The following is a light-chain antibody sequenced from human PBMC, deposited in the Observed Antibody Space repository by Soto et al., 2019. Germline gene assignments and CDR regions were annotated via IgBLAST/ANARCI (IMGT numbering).Light chain of an antibody. V-gene: IGKV3-15*01. Sequence: EIVMTQSPATLSVSPGERATISCRASQSVSSNLAWYQQKPGQAPRLLIYDASTRATGSPARFSGSGSGTEFPLAFSILLGEDFAVYYVNQYTNRPERLTWTFGQGTKVEIK. J-gene: IGKJ1*01. CDR3: NQYTNRPERLTWT. CDR1: QSVSSN. CDR2: DAS.